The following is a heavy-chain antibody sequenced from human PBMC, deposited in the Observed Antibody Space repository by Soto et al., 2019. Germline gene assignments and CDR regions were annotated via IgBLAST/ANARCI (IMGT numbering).Heavy chain of an antibody. V-gene: IGHV3-23*01. D-gene: IGHD3-9*01. Sequence: PGGSLRLSCAASGFTFSSYAMSWVRLAPGKGLEWVSGISGSGDSTYYADSVKGRFTISRDNAKNSLYLQMNSLRAEDTALYYCARAMGYDILNGLFLDYWGQGALVTVSS. CDR2: ISGSGDST. CDR3: ARAMGYDILNGLFLDY. CDR1: GFTFSSYA. J-gene: IGHJ4*02.